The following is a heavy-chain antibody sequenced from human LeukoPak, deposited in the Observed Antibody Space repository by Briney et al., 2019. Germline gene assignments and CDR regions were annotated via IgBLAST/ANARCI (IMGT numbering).Heavy chain of an antibody. D-gene: IGHD4-23*01. CDR1: GGAFSSYG. Sequence: SVKVSCKTSGGAFSSYGISWLRQAPGQGLEWMGGITPIFGTANYAQKFQGRVTITAVESMSTAYMELSSLRSEDTAVYYCARGWLAETTVVTPYNYWGQGTLVTVSS. V-gene: IGHV1-69*01. J-gene: IGHJ4*02. CDR3: ARGWLAETTVVTPYNY. CDR2: ITPIFGTA.